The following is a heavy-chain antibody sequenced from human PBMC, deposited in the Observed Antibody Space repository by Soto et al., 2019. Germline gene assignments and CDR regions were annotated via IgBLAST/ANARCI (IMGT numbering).Heavy chain of an antibody. CDR2: MNPSGGGT. Sequence: ASLKVSCKASGYTFTSYYIHWVRQAPGQGPECMVVMNPSGGGTTYAQKFQGGVTMTRDTPTSTVYMELGSLTPGDTAGYYGGRGRVGHCSGMDVWAQGTTVPVSS. V-gene: IGHV1-46*03. CDR3: GRGRVGHCSGMDV. CDR1: GYTFTSYY. J-gene: IGHJ6*02. D-gene: IGHD2-21*02.